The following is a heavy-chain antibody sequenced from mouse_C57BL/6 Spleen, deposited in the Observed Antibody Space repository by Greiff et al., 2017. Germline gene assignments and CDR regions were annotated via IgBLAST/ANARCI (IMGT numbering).Heavy chain of an antibody. CDR1: GYSITSGYY. D-gene: IGHD1-1*01. Sequence: EVKLQESGPGLVKPSQSLSLTCSVTGYSITSGYYWNWIRQFPGNKLEWMGYISYDGSNNYNPSLKNRIPITRDTSKNQFFLKLNSVTTEDTATYYCARGTTVVGEDYWGQGTTLTVSS. V-gene: IGHV3-6*01. J-gene: IGHJ2*01. CDR3: ARGTTVVGEDY. CDR2: ISYDGSN.